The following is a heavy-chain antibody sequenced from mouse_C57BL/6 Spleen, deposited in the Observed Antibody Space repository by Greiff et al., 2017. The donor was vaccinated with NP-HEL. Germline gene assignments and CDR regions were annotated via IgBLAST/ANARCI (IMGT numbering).Heavy chain of an antibody. CDR3: ARSGGYDEDYAMDY. CDR1: GYAFSSYW. D-gene: IGHD2-2*01. CDR2: IYPGDGDT. V-gene: IGHV1-80*01. J-gene: IGHJ4*01. Sequence: ESGAELVKPGASVKISCKASGYAFSSYWMNWVKQRPGKGLEWIGQIYPGDGDTNYNGKFKGKATLTADKSSSTAYMQLSSLTSEDSAVYFCARSGGYDEDYAMDYWGQGTSVTVSS.